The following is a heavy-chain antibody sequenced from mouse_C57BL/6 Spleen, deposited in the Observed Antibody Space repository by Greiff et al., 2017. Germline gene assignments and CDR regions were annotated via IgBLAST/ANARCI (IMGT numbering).Heavy chain of an antibody. J-gene: IGHJ3*01. CDR2: IHPNSGST. V-gene: IGHV1-64*01. CDR3: ARTYDYAWFAY. CDR1: GYTFTSYW. D-gene: IGHD2-4*01. Sequence: VQLQQPGAELVKPGASVKLSCKASGYTFTSYWMHWVKQRPGQGLEWIGMIHPNSGSTNYNEKFKSKATLTVDKSSCTAYMQLSSLTSEDSAVYYCARTYDYAWFAYWGQGTLVTVSA.